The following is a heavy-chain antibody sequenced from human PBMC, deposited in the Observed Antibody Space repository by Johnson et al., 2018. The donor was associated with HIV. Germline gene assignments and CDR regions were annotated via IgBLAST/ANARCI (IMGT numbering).Heavy chain of an antibody. D-gene: IGHD1-20*01. Sequence: VQLVESGGGLVQRGGSLRLSCIASGFTFSSYAMSWVRQAPGKGLEWVSAISGSAGITYYADSVKGRFTISRDNSKNTLYLQMNSLRAEDTAVYYCARDNWNEDIWGQGTMVTVSS. V-gene: IGHV3-23*04. J-gene: IGHJ3*02. CDR1: GFTFSSYA. CDR2: ISGSAGIT. CDR3: ARDNWNEDI.